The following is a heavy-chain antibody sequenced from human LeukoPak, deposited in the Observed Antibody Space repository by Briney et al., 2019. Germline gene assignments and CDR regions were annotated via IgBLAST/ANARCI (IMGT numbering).Heavy chain of an antibody. J-gene: IGHJ5*02. CDR1: GYSISSGYY. V-gene: IGHV4-38-2*02. CDR2: IYHSGST. D-gene: IGHD2-2*01. CDR3: AREPCSSTSCAEAA. Sequence: SETLSLTCTVSGYSISSGYYWGWIRQPPGKGLEWIGTIYHSGSTYYSPPLKSRVTISVDTSKNQFSLKLSSVTAADTAVYYCAREPCSSTSCAEAAWGQGTLVTVSS.